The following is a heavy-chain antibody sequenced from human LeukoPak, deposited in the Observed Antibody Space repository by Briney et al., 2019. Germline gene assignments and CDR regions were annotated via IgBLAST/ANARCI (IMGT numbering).Heavy chain of an antibody. J-gene: IGHJ4*02. CDR2: ISSSSSTI. CDR1: GFTVSSNY. D-gene: IGHD2-21*01. Sequence: GGSLRLSCAVSGFTVSSNYMSWIRQAPGKGLEWVSYISSSSSTIYYADSVKGRFTISRDNAKNSLYLQMNSLRVEDTAVYYCARGMVIYDKAPGYWGQGTLVTVSS. CDR3: ARGMVIYDKAPGY. V-gene: IGHV3-11*04.